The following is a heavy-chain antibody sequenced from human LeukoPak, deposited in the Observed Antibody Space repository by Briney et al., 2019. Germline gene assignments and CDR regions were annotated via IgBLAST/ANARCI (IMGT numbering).Heavy chain of an antibody. V-gene: IGHV3-30*02. CDR1: GFTFRSYG. J-gene: IGHJ6*03. D-gene: IGHD2-8*01. CDR2: IQYDGSNE. CDR3: AKDRCSNGIGCYYYYMDV. Sequence: GGSLRLSCAASGFTFRSYGMHWVRQAPGKGLEWVAYIQYDGSNEQYTHSVKGRFRISRDSSKNILYLQMDSLRAEDTAVYYCAKDRCSNGIGCYYYYMDVWGKGTTVTISS.